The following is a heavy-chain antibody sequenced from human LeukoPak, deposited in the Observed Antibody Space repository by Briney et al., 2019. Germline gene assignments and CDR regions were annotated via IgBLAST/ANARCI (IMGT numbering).Heavy chain of an antibody. CDR1: GFTVSSKY. V-gene: IGHV3-53*01. J-gene: IGHJ6*02. Sequence: PGGSLRLSCAASGFTVSSKYMSWVRQAPGKGLEWVSVIYAGGTTYYADSVKGRFTISRDNAKNSLYLRMNSLRAEDTAVYYCARGRTLGGMDVWGQGTTVTVSS. D-gene: IGHD1-14*01. CDR2: IYAGGTT. CDR3: ARGRTLGGMDV.